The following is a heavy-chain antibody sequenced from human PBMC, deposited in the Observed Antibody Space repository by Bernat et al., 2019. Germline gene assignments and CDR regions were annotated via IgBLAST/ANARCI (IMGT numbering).Heavy chain of an antibody. J-gene: IGHJ4*02. CDR1: GLTFSNYV. Sequence: EGQLLESGGGLVQPGGSLRLSCAASGLTFSNYVVSWVRQAPGKGLEWVSSISASGGITYDADSVKGRFTISRDNSKNTLYLQMGSLRAEDTAVYYCAFLRRDGHTIDYWGQGTLVTVSS. CDR2: ISASGGIT. D-gene: IGHD3-16*01. V-gene: IGHV3-23*01. CDR3: AFLRRDGHTIDY.